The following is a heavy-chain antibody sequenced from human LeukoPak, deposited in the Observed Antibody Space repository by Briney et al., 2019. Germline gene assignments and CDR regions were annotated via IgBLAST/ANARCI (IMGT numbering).Heavy chain of an antibody. CDR3: ARGRWRGWY. D-gene: IGHD4-23*01. CDR1: GFTFSNYE. CDR2: ISSSDSTI. Sequence: GGSLRLSCAASGFTFSNYEMNWIRQAPGKGLEWISYISSSDSTIYYADSVKGRFTISRDNAKNSLYLQMNSLRAEDTAIYYCARGRWRGWYWGQGTLVTVSS. V-gene: IGHV3-48*03. J-gene: IGHJ4*02.